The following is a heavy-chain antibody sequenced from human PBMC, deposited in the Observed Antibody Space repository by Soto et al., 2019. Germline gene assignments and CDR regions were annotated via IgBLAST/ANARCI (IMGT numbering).Heavy chain of an antibody. J-gene: IGHJ4*02. CDR2: IRSKANSYAT. D-gene: IGHD6-13*01. CDR1: GFTFSGSA. CDR3: TRPGMGSSWYVGEESDY. V-gene: IGHV3-73*01. Sequence: PGGSLRLSCAASGFTFSGSAMHWVRQASGKGLEWVGRIRSKANSYATAYAASVKGRFTISRDDSKNTAYLQMNSLKTEDTAVYYCTRPGMGSSWYVGEESDYWGQGT.